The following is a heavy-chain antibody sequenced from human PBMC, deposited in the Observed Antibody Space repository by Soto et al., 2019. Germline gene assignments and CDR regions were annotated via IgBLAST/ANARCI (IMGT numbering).Heavy chain of an antibody. CDR2: INPNSGGT. CDR1: GYTFSGYY. J-gene: IGHJ6*02. Sequence: QEQLVQSGAEVKKPGASVKVSCKASGYTFSGYYIHWLRQAPGQGLEWMGWINPNSGGTNYAQKCQGRVTVTKDTPTRTADIELSRLTSDDTAVYYCARSLTEGYCTITGCYTRPLYGMDVWGQGTTVTVSS. V-gene: IGHV1-2*02. D-gene: IGHD2-2*02. CDR3: ARSLTEGYCTITGCYTRPLYGMDV.